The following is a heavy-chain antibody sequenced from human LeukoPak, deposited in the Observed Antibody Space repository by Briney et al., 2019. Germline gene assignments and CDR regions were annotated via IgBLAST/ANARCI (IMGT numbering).Heavy chain of an antibody. V-gene: IGHV1-69*05. CDR2: IIPIFGTA. CDR3: ARGGWELLQGFDY. Sequence: GASVKVPCKASGGTFSSYAISWVRQAPGQGLEWMGGIIPIFGTANYAQKFQSRVTITTDESTSTAYMELSSLRSEDTAVYYCARGGWELLQGFDYWGQGTLVTVSS. CDR1: GGTFSSYA. D-gene: IGHD1-26*01. J-gene: IGHJ4*02.